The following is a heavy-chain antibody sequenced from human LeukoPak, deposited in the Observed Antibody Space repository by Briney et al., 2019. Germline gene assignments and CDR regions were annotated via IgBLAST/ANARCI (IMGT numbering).Heavy chain of an antibody. J-gene: IGHJ4*02. V-gene: IGHV3-30*18. Sequence: GGSLRLSCAASGFTFSSYGMHWVRQAPGKGLEWVAVISYAGSNKYYADSVKGRFTISRDNSKNTLYLQTNSLRAEDTAVYYCAKGSGRDIDYWGQGTLVTVSS. CDR3: AKGSGRDIDY. D-gene: IGHD2-15*01. CDR2: ISYAGSNK. CDR1: GFTFSSYG.